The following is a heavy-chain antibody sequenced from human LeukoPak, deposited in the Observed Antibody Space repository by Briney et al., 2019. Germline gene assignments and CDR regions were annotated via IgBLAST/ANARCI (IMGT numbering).Heavy chain of an antibody. CDR1: GFTFSSYA. CDR2: ISYDGSNK. J-gene: IGHJ3*02. V-gene: IGHV3-30*04. CDR3: ARGLGQQLGTAFDI. Sequence: GGSLRLSCAASGFTFSSYAMHWVRRAPGKGLEWVAVISYDGSNKYYADSVKGRFTISRDNSKNTLYLQMNSLRAEDTAVYYCARGLGQQLGTAFDIWGQGTMVTVSS. D-gene: IGHD6-6*01.